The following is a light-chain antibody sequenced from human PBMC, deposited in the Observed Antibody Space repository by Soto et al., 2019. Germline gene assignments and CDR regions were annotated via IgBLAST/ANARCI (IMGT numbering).Light chain of an antibody. CDR1: SSDVGGYNY. CDR3: SSYAGSKGV. J-gene: IGLJ2*01. V-gene: IGLV2-8*01. Sequence: QSALTQPPSASGSPGQSVTISCTGTSSDVGGYNYVSWYQQHLGKAPTLMIYEVSKRPSGVPDRFSGSKSGNTASLTVSGLQAEDEADYYCSSYAGSKGVFGGGTQLTVL. CDR2: EVS.